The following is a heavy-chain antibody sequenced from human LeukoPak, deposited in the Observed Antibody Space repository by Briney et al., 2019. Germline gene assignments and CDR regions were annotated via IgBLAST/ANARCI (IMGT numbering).Heavy chain of an antibody. CDR2: TYYRSKWYN. Sequence: SQTLSLTCVISGDSVSSNSGVWSWIRQSPSRGLEWLGRTYYRSKWYNDYAVSVKSRITINPDTTKNQFSLQLNSVTPEDTAVYYCARGGFYYYGMYVWGQGTTVTVSS. V-gene: IGHV6-1*01. J-gene: IGHJ6*02. CDR3: ARGGFYYYGMYV. CDR1: GDSVSSNSGV.